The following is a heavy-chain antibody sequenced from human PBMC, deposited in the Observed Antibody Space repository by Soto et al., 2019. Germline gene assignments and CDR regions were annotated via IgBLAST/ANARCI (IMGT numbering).Heavy chain of an antibody. CDR3: ARDRIQLRLGKYSFNGMDV. V-gene: IGHV1-69*06. J-gene: IGHJ6*02. Sequence: QVQLVQSGAEMRKPGSSLRVSCKASGGTFSDYAFSWVRQVPGQGLEWMGGIVPRFGSPNYAQKFGGRATITAHTSTSTVYMGMSSLRFDDTAVYFCARDRIQLRLGKYSFNGMDVWGQGTTITVSS. CDR2: IVPRFGSP. D-gene: IGHD5-18*01. CDR1: GGTFSDYA.